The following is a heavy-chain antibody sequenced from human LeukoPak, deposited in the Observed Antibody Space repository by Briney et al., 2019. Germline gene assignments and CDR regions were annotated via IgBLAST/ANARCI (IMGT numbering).Heavy chain of an antibody. CDR1: GFTFSSYS. J-gene: IGHJ3*02. D-gene: IGHD1-1*01. CDR3: ARGKKWKPRGAFDI. V-gene: IGHV3-48*01. CDR2: ISSSSSTI. Sequence: GGSLRLSCAASGFTFSSYSMNWVRQAPGTGLEWVSYISSSSSTIYYADSVKGRFTISRDNAKNSLYLQMNSLRAEDTAVYYCARGKKWKPRGAFDIWGQGTMVTVSS.